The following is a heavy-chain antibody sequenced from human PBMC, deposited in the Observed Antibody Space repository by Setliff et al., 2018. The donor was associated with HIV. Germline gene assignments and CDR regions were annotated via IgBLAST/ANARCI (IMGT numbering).Heavy chain of an antibody. D-gene: IGHD5-12*01. CDR3: ASCGSDYYMDV. CDR1: GYTFTSYA. CDR2: INAGNGQT. J-gene: IGHJ6*03. V-gene: IGHV1-3*01. Sequence: ASVKVSCKASGYTFTSYAMHWVRQAPGQRLEWMGWINAGNGQTTYAQKFQGRVTMTADTSTNTVHMELRSLRSDDTAVYYCASCGSDYYMDVWGRGTTVTVSS.